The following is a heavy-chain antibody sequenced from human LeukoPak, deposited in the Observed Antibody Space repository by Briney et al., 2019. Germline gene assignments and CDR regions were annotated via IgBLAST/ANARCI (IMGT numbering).Heavy chain of an antibody. J-gene: IGHJ5*02. CDR2: INHSGST. CDR1: GFTFSHYA. D-gene: IGHD2-8*01. V-gene: IGHV4-34*01. CDR3: ARGGGYCTNNVCPPWFDP. Sequence: LRLSCAASGFTFSHYAMHWVRQPPGKGLEWIGEINHSGSTHYSPSLKSRLSISVDPSKNQFSLKLSSVTAADTAVYYCARGGGYCTNNVCPPWFDPWGQGALVTVSS.